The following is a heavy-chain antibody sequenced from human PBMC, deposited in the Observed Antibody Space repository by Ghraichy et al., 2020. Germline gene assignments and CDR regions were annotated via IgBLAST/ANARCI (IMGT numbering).Heavy chain of an antibody. D-gene: IGHD2-8*01. J-gene: IGHJ6*02. V-gene: IGHV3-23*01. CDR2: LNGGTT. Sequence: GGSLRLSCAASGFSLLSYAMSWVRQAPGKGLEWVSGLNGGTTYYTDSVKGRFTISRDNSKNTVYLQMNSLRAEDTAVYYCARIRGASNYNALDVWAQGTTVTVSS. CDR1: GFSLLSYA. CDR3: ARIRGASNYNALDV.